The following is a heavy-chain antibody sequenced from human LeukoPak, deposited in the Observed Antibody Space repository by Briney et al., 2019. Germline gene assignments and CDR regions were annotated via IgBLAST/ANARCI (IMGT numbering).Heavy chain of an antibody. CDR1: GFTFSSYW. V-gene: IGHV3-7*01. J-gene: IGHJ4*02. CDR2: IKQDGSEK. Sequence: PGGSLRLSCAASGFTFSSYWMSWVRQAPGKGLEWVANIKQDGSEKYYVDSVKGRFTISRDNAKNTLYLQMNSLRAEDTAVYYCAKAQLYSSGWVDYWGQGTLVTVSS. D-gene: IGHD6-19*01. CDR3: AKAQLYSSGWVDY.